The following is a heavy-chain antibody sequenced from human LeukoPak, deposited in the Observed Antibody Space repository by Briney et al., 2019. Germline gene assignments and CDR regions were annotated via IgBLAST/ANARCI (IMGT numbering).Heavy chain of an antibody. J-gene: IGHJ4*02. CDR1: GGSISSGDYH. CDR2: IHDSGST. CDR3: ARESGVWFGELLLHYFDY. V-gene: IGHV4-30-4*01. Sequence: SETLSLTCTVSGGSISSGDYHWNWIRQPPGEGLEWIGFIHDSGSTYYNPSLKSRVTISVDRSKNQFSLKLSSVTAADTAVYYCARESGVWFGELLLHYFDYWGQGTLVTVSS. D-gene: IGHD3-10*01.